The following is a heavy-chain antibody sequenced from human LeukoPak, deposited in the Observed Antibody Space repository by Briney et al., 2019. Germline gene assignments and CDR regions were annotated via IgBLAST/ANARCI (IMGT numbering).Heavy chain of an antibody. D-gene: IGHD4-11*01. J-gene: IGHJ4*02. CDR1: GFTFGDHV. CDR2: ITWKTGYI. Sequence: PGGSLRLSCAASGFTFGDHVMHWVRQAPGKGLEWVSGITWKTGYIGYAVSVKGRFTASRDDAKNSLYLQMNSLRPDDTALYFCVRGQTRETTASGWGSYFDRGGLRTVVPVSS. CDR3: VRGQTRETTASGWGSYFDR. V-gene: IGHV3-9*01.